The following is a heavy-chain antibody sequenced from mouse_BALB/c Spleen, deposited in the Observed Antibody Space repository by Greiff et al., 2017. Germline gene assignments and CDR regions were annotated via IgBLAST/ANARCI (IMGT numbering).Heavy chain of an antibody. D-gene: IGHD2-4*01. CDR2: INPSTGYT. Sequence: QVQLQQSGAELAKPGASVKMSCKASGYTFTSYWMHWVKQRPGQGLEWIGYINPSTGYTEYNQKFKDKATLTADKSSSTAYMQLSSLTSEDSAVYYCASSMITTGAWFAYWGQGTLVTVSA. J-gene: IGHJ3*01. CDR1: GYTFTSYW. V-gene: IGHV1-7*01. CDR3: ASSMITTGAWFAY.